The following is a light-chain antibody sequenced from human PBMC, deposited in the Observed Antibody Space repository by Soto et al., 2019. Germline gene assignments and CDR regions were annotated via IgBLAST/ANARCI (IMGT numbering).Light chain of an antibody. V-gene: IGKV1-5*01. CDR2: DST. CDR3: QQYNGYSHS. Sequence: DIQMTQSPSTLSASVGDRVTITCRADQSITRWLAWSQQKPGKAPSLLIYDSTNFQPGVTSRFSGSGSGTEFTVTISSLQPDDFATYYCQQYNGYSHSFGQGTRVEIK. J-gene: IGKJ2*01. CDR1: QSITRW.